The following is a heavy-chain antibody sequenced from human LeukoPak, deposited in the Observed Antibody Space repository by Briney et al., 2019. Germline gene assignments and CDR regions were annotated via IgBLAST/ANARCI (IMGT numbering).Heavy chain of an antibody. CDR2: ISYDGSNK. D-gene: IGHD5-24*01. CDR1: GFTFSSYA. Sequence: GGSLRLSCAASGFTFSSYAMHWVRQAPGKGLEWVAVISYDGSNKYYADSVKGRFTISRDNSKNTLYLQMNSLRAEDTAVYYCAKVEMATNGDYWGQGTLVTVSS. CDR3: AKVEMATNGDY. V-gene: IGHV3-30*04. J-gene: IGHJ4*02.